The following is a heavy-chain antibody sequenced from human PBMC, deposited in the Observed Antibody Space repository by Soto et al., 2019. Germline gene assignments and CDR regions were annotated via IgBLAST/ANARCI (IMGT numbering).Heavy chain of an antibody. V-gene: IGHV1-69*13. CDR1: GGTFSSYA. CDR3: ARGELSYGDAPHNDY. CDR2: IIPIFGTA. D-gene: IGHD4-17*01. Sequence: EASVKVSCKASGGTFSSYAISRVRQAPGQGLEWMGGIIPIFGTANYAQKFQGRVTITADESTSTAYMELSSLRSEDTAVYYCARGELSYGDAPHNDYWGQGTLVTVSS. J-gene: IGHJ4*02.